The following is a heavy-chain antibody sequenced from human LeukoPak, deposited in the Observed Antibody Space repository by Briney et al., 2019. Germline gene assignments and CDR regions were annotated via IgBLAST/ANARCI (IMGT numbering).Heavy chain of an antibody. V-gene: IGHV3-23*01. CDR2: ISSSGYNT. Sequence: GGSLRLSCAASGFTFSTYWMSWVRQAPGKGLEWVSGISSSGYNTYYADSVKGRFTISRDNSKNTLYLQMNSLRVEDTAVYYCAKSNGYFEYWGQGTLVPVFS. CDR1: GFTFSTYW. D-gene: IGHD3-22*01. CDR3: AKSNGYFEY. J-gene: IGHJ4*02.